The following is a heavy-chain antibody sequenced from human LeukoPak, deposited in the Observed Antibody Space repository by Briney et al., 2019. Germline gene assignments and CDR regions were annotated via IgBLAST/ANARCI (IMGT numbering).Heavy chain of an antibody. CDR1: GFTFSSYA. V-gene: IGHV3-21*01. D-gene: IGHD3/OR15-3a*01. Sequence: PGGSLRLSCAASGFTFSSYAMNWVRQAPGKGLEWVSSISSSSSYIYYADSVKGRFTISRDNAKNSLYLQMNSLRAEGTAVYYCARDDLHPQRAAEAFDIWGQGTMVTVSS. CDR2: ISSSSSYI. CDR3: ARDDLHPQRAAEAFDI. J-gene: IGHJ3*02.